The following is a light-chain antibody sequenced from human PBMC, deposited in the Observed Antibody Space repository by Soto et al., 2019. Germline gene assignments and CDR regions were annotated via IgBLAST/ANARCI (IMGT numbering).Light chain of an antibody. CDR2: GAS. CDR3: QQRNIWPPVT. Sequence: EIVMTQSPATLSVSPGERATLSWGASQSVSSNLAWYQQKPGQAPSLLIYGASTRATGIPARFSGSGSGTDFTLTISSLETQDFAAYYCQQRNIWPPVTFGHGTRLEIK. V-gene: IGKV3D-15*01. J-gene: IGKJ5*01. CDR1: QSVSSN.